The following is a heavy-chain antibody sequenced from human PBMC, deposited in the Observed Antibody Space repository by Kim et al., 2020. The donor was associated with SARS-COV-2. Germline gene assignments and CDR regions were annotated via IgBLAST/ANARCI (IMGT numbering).Heavy chain of an antibody. D-gene: IGHD1-7*01. CDR3: AKANWNWDAPFYY. CDR2: ISYDGSNK. V-gene: IGHV3-30*18. CDR1: GFTFSSYG. Sequence: GGSLRLSCAASGFTFSSYGMHWVRQAPGKGLEWVAVISYDGSNKYYADSVKGRFTISRDNSKNTLYLQMNSLRAEDTAVYYCAKANWNWDAPFYYWGQGT. J-gene: IGHJ4*02.